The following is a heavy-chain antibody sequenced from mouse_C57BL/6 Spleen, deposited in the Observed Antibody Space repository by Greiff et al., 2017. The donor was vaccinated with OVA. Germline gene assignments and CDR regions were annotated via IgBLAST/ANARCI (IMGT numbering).Heavy chain of an antibody. D-gene: IGHD1-1*01. V-gene: IGHV1-82*01. CDR1: GYAFSSSW. Sequence: VKLMESGPELVKPGASVKISCKASGYAFSSSWMNWVKQRPGKGLEWIGRIYPGDGDTNYNGKFKGKATLTADKSSSTAYMQLSSLTSEDSAVYFCARSDTTVVATSWYFDVWGTGTTVTVSS. J-gene: IGHJ1*03. CDR2: IYPGDGDT. CDR3: ARSDTTVVATSWYFDV.